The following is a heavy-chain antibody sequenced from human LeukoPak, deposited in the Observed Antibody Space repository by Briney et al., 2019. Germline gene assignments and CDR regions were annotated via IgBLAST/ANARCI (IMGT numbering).Heavy chain of an antibody. V-gene: IGHV3-73*01. J-gene: IGHJ3*02. CDR1: GFTFSGSA. CDR3: TRGLPYYYDSSGYPLDAFDI. D-gene: IGHD3-22*01. Sequence: GGSLRLSCAASGFTFSGSAMHWVRQASGQGPEWVGRIRSKANSYATAYAASVKGRFTISRDDSKNTAYLQMNSLKTEDTAVYYCTRGLPYYYDSSGYPLDAFDIWGQGTMVTVSS. CDR2: IRSKANSYAT.